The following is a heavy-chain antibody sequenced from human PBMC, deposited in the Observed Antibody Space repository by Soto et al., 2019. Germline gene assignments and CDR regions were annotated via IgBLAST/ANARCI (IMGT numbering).Heavy chain of an antibody. CDR2: ISGSGGTT. J-gene: IGHJ4*02. CDR1: GFTFSSYA. V-gene: IGHV3-23*01. CDR3: AKATDLERGYYFDY. D-gene: IGHD3-3*01. Sequence: EVQLLESGGGLVQPGGSLRLSCAASGFTFSSYAMSWVRQAPGKGLEWVSAISGSGGTTYYADSVKGRFTISRDSSKNTLYLQMNSLRAEDTAVYYCAKATDLERGYYFDYWGQVTLVTVSS.